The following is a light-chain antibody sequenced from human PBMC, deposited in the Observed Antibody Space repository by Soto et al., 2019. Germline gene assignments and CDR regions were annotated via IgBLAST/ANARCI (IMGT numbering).Light chain of an antibody. J-gene: IGLJ1*01. V-gene: IGLV2-14*01. CDR1: SSDVGGYNY. CDR3: SSYTTTNTNV. CDR2: EVK. Sequence: QSVLTQPASVSGSPGQSITISCTGTSSDVGGYNYVSWYQQHPGKAPKLMIYEVKNRSSGVSNRFSGSKSGNTASLTISGLQAEDEADYYCSSYTTTNTNVFGTGTKLTVL.